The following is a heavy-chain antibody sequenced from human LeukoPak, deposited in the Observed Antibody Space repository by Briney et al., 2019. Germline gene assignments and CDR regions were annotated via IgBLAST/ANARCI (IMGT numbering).Heavy chain of an antibody. D-gene: IGHD2-21*01. CDR1: GFTFARSG. CDR2: ISYYGSKE. J-gene: IGHJ4*02. V-gene: IGHV3-30*18. CDR3: AKETPIVKSSIAIYQRGYFDY. Sequence: GGSLRLSCSASGFTFARSGIHCVRQTPGKGLEWVAFISYYGSKEEYKEYVRGRFSISRDNSKPTVYLKMNTLRTEDTAVYYCAKETPIVKSSIAIYQRGYFDYWGQGTLVTVSS.